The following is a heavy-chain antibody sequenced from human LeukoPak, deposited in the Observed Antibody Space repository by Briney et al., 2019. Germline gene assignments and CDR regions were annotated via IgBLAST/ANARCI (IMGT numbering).Heavy chain of an antibody. Sequence: SETLSLTFTVSGGSISSYYWSWIRQPPGKGLEWIGYIYYSGSTNYNPSLKSRVTISVDTSKNQFSLKLSSVTAADTAVYYCARDAVTTSYYYGMDVWGKGTTVTVSS. CDR2: IYYSGST. CDR3: ARDAVTTSYYYGMDV. J-gene: IGHJ6*04. D-gene: IGHD4-17*01. V-gene: IGHV4-59*01. CDR1: GGSISSYY.